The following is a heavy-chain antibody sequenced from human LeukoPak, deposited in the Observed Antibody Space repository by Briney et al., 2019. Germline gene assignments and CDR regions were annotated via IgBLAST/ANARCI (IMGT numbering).Heavy chain of an antibody. CDR2: IFHGGNT. CDR1: GDSITSSAFY. J-gene: IGHJ3*02. V-gene: IGHV4-39*01. Sequence: SETLSLPCTVSGDSITSSAFYWGWIRQAPGKGLEWIGNIFHGGNTHHTPSLHTRLTISVARSKHQVSLNLSSVTAAHTALYYCAKQGRQIPFGGVVAIAPFDIWGQGTMVTVSS. CDR3: AKQGRQIPFGGVVAIAPFDI. D-gene: IGHD3-16*02.